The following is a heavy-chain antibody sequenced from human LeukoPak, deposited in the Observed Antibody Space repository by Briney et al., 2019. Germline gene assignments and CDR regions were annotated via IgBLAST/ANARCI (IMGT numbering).Heavy chain of an antibody. D-gene: IGHD6-19*01. CDR2: ISSSGSTI. Sequence: GGSLRLSCATSGFIFISYGFNWARQAPGKGLEWISYISSSGSTIQYADSVEGRFTISRDNAKNSLFLQMNSLRAEDTAVYYCARVTAVAAPWVYWGQGTQVTVSS. V-gene: IGHV3-48*04. J-gene: IGHJ4*02. CDR1: GFIFISYG. CDR3: ARVTAVAAPWVY.